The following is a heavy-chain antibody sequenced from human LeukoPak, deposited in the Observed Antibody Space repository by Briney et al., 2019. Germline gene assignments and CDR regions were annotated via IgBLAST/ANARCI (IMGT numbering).Heavy chain of an antibody. Sequence: GGSLRLSCAASGFTFSSYGMHWVRQAPGKGLEWVALISYDGRNKYYADSVKGRFTISRDNSKNTLYLQMNSLRAEDTAVYYCAKAGVSITMVRGARNYFDYWGQGTLVTVSS. CDR2: ISYDGRNK. D-gene: IGHD3-10*01. CDR3: AKAGVSITMVRGARNYFDY. V-gene: IGHV3-30*18. CDR1: GFTFSSYG. J-gene: IGHJ4*02.